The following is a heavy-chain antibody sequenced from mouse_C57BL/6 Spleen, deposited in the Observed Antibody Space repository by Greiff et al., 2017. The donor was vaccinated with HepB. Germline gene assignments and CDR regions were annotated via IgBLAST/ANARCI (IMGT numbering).Heavy chain of an antibody. Sequence: VQLVESGAELVRPGTSVKVSCKASGYAFTNYLIEWVKQRPGQGLEWIGVINPGSGGTNYNEKFKGKATLTADKSSSTAYMQLSSLTSEDSAVYFCARYGYYGSYWGQGTLVTVSA. J-gene: IGHJ3*01. CDR3: ARYGYYGSY. V-gene: IGHV1-54*01. D-gene: IGHD2-3*01. CDR1: GYAFTNYL. CDR2: INPGSGGT.